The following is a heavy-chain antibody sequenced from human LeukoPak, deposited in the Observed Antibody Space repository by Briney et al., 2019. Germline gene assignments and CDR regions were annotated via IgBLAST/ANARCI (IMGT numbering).Heavy chain of an antibody. V-gene: IGHV3-30*18. CDR2: ISYDGSNK. CDR1: GFTFSSYG. J-gene: IGHJ4*02. Sequence: GPSLRLAFAASGFTFSSYGIHSVRQAPGNWLEWVAVISYDGSNKYYPDSVKGRFTISRDNSKNTLDLQMNSLRDEDTVVYYCEKGLRRAVAGKTGGIDYWGQGTLVTVS. CDR3: EKGLRRAVAGKTGGIDY. D-gene: IGHD6-19*01.